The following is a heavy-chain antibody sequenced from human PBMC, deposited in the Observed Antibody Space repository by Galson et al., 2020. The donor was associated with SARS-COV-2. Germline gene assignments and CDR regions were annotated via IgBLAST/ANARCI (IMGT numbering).Heavy chain of an antibody. CDR3: AREIRRGYSGYIYYFDY. V-gene: IGHV3-30*01. D-gene: IGHD5-12*01. J-gene: IGHJ4*02. Sequence: GESLKISCAASGFTFSSFAMHRVRQAPGKGLEWVAVISYDGSTTYYADSVKGRFTISRDNYKNTLNLQMNSLGAEETAVYYCAREIRRGYSGYIYYFDYWGQGTLVTVSS. CDR2: ISYDGSTT. CDR1: GFTFSSFA.